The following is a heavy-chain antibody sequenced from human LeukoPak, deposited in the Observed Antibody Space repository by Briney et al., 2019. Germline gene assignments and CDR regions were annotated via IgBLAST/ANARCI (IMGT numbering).Heavy chain of an antibody. J-gene: IGHJ4*02. CDR1: GFTFSAYG. D-gene: IGHD3-22*01. CDR2: IWYDGSNK. V-gene: IGHV3-33*06. CDR3: AKEGYDSSGYYSSFDY. Sequence: GGSLRLSCAASGFTFSAYGMHWGRQAPGKGLEWVAVIWYDGSNKYYADSVKGRFTISRDNSKNTLYLRMDSLRAEDTAVYYCAKEGYDSSGYYSSFDYWGQGTLVTASS.